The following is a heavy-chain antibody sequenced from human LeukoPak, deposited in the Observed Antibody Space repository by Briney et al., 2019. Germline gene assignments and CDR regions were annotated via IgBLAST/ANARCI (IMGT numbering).Heavy chain of an antibody. J-gene: IGHJ4*02. Sequence: PGGSLRLSCAASGFTFSSYGMHWVRQAPGKGLEWVAVISYDGSNKYYADSVKGRFTISRDNSKNTLYLQMNSLRAEDTAVYYCAKDGVIVGVNYFDYWGQGTLVTVSS. CDR2: ISYDGSNK. V-gene: IGHV3-30*18. D-gene: IGHD1-26*01. CDR1: GFTFSSYG. CDR3: AKDGVIVGVNYFDY.